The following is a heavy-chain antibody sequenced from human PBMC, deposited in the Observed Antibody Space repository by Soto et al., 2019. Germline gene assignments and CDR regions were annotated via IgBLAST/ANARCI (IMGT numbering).Heavy chain of an antibody. V-gene: IGHV3-48*02. D-gene: IGHD6-19*01. Sequence: GWALRLSCVPSVFSLANYPMNWVRQTPGKGLEWISYSSPRGDTIYYADSVEGRFTISRDNARNSLSLHMSSLRDEDSALYYCAKGPHTNVGWPYYFESWGQGVPVTVSS. J-gene: IGHJ4*02. CDR3: AKGPHTNVGWPYYFES. CDR1: VFSLANYP. CDR2: SSPRGDTI.